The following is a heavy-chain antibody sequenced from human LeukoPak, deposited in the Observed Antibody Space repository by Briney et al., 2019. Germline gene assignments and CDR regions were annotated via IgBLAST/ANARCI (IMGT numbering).Heavy chain of an antibody. CDR2: INHSGST. Sequence: PSETLSLTCAVYGGSFSGYYWSWIRQPPGKGLEWIGEINHSGSTNYNPSLKSRVTISVDTSKNQSSLKLSSVTAADTAVYYCARVKAMAKYYYYYGMDVWGQGTTVTVS. CDR1: GGSFSGYY. V-gene: IGHV4-34*01. J-gene: IGHJ6*02. D-gene: IGHD5-18*01. CDR3: ARVKAMAKYYYYYGMDV.